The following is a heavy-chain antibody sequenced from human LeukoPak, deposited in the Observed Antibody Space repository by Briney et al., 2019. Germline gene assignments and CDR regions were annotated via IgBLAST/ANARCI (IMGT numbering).Heavy chain of an antibody. J-gene: IGHJ5*02. Sequence: SETLSLTCTVSGYSISSGYYWSWIRQPPGKGLEWIGYIYYSGSTNYNPSLKSRVTISVDTSKNQFSLKLSSVTAADTAVYYCAREGKNFDWSARGWFDPWGQGTLVTVSS. V-gene: IGHV4-61*01. CDR3: AREGKNFDWSARGWFDP. CDR1: GYSISSGYY. D-gene: IGHD3-9*01. CDR2: IYYSGST.